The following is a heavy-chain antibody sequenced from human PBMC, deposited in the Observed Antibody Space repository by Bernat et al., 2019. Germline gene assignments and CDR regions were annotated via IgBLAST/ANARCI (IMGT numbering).Heavy chain of an antibody. Sequence: EVQLVESGGGLAKPGGSLRLSCAASGFAFSNAWMNWVRQAPGKGLEWVGRIKMKSDGWTTDYAAPVNGRFPISRDVSNNTVYLQMNSLETEDTAVYYCTKDYWNYCDYWGQGTLVTVSS. D-gene: IGHD1-1*01. CDR3: TKDYWNYCDY. J-gene: IGHJ4*02. CDR2: IKMKSDGWTT. CDR1: GFAFSNAW. V-gene: IGHV3-15*07.